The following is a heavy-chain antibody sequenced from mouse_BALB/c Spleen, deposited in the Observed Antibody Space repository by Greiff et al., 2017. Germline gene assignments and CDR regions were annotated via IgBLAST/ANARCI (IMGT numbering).Heavy chain of an antibody. CDR1: GFTFSDYY. V-gene: IGHV5-4*02. CDR2: ISDGGSYT. D-gene: IGHD1-1*01. CDR3: ARDYYGSSYRFAY. Sequence: EVMLVESGGGLVKPGGSLKLSCAASGFTFSDYYMYWVRQTPEKRLEWVATISDGGSYTYYPDSVKRRFTISRDNAKNNLYLQMSSLKSEDTAMYYCARDYYGSSYRFAYWGQGTLVTVSA. J-gene: IGHJ3*01.